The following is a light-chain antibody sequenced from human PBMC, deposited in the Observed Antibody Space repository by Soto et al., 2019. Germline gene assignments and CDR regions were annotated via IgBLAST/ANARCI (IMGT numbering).Light chain of an antibody. Sequence: DIQMTQSPSTLSASVGDRVTITCRASQSISSWLAWYHQKPGKAPKLLIYKASILESGVLSTFGGSGSGTAAALINSRLHHDAFATYLCQEYKSDGPWTFGQGI. CDR2: KAS. V-gene: IGKV1-5*03. CDR3: QEYKSDGPWT. CDR1: QSISSW. J-gene: IGKJ1*01.